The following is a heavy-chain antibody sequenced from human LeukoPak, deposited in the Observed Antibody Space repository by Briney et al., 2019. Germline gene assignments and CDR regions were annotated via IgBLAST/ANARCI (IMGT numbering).Heavy chain of an antibody. D-gene: IGHD6-19*01. CDR2: INPSGGST. V-gene: IGHV1-46*01. CDR1: GYTFTSYY. Sequence: ASVKVSCKASGYTFTSYYMHWVRQAPGQGLEWMGIINPSGGSTSYAQKFQGRVTMTRDTSTSTVYMELSSLRSEDTAVYYCARDLRNLRYSSGWYNPHEFDYWGRGTLVTVSS. J-gene: IGHJ4*02. CDR3: ARDLRNLRYSSGWYNPHEFDY.